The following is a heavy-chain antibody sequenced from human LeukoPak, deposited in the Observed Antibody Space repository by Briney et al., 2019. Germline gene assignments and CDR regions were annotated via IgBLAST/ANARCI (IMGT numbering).Heavy chain of an antibody. Sequence: GGSLRLSCAAFGFTFSSYGMSWVRQAPGKGLEWVSVISGSGGSTYYAASVKGRFTISRDNSKSTLYLQMNSLRAEDTAVYYCAKDSRGYQDYFDYWGQGTLVTVSS. CDR2: ISGSGGST. J-gene: IGHJ4*02. CDR1: GFTFSSYG. CDR3: AKDSRGYQDYFDY. V-gene: IGHV3-23*01. D-gene: IGHD3-22*01.